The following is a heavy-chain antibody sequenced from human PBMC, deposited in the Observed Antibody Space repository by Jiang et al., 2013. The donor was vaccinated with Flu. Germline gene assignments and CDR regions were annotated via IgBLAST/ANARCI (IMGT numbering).Heavy chain of an antibody. J-gene: IGHJ4*02. Sequence: YADSVKGRFTISRDNAKNSLYLQMNSLRAEDTALYYCAKEVGAQRKGLRFSYFDYWGQGTLVTVSS. V-gene: IGHV3-9*01. CDR3: AKEVGAQRKGLRFSYFDY. D-gene: IGHD5-12*01.